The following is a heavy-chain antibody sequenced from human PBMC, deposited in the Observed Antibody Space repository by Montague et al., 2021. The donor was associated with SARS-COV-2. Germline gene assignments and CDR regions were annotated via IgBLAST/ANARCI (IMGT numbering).Heavy chain of an antibody. CDR2: INWNSNSI. Sequence: SRRLSCAASGFTFGDYAMHWVRQAPGKGLEWVSGINWNSNSIGYADSVKGRFTISRDNAKNSLYLQMNSLRAEDTALYYCAKGYSGTYDEYFDLWGRGTLVTVSS. CDR3: AKGYSGTYDEYFDL. CDR1: GFTFGDYA. J-gene: IGHJ2*01. D-gene: IGHD1-26*01. V-gene: IGHV3-9*01.